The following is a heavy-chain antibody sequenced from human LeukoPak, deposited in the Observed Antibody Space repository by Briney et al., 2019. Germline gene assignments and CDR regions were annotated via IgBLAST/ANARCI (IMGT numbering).Heavy chain of an antibody. Sequence: GKSLRLSCAASGFTFSSYGMHWVRQAPGKGLEWVSGISWNSGSIGYADSVKGRFTISRDNAKNSLYLQMNSLRAEDMALYYCAKDSPGPGGFDYWGQGTLVTVSS. D-gene: IGHD3-10*01. CDR3: AKDSPGPGGFDY. V-gene: IGHV3-9*03. CDR1: GFTFSSYG. CDR2: ISWNSGSI. J-gene: IGHJ4*02.